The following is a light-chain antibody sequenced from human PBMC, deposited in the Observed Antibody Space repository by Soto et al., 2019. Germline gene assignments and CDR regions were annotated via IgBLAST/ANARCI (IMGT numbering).Light chain of an antibody. CDR1: QSVSSN. V-gene: IGKV3-15*01. CDR2: GAS. CDR3: QQYNNWPWT. J-gene: IGKJ1*01. Sequence: EKVMTQSPATLSVSPGERATLSCRASQSVSSNLAWYQQKPGQAPRLLIYGASTRATGIPTRFSGSRSGTEFTLTISSLQSEDFAVYYCQQYNNWPWTFGQGTKVEIK.